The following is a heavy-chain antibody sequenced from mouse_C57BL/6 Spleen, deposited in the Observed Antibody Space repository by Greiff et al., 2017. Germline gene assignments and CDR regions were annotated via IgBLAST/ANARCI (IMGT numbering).Heavy chain of an antibody. Sequence: QVQLQQPGAELVKPGASVKLSCKASGYTFTSYWMHWVKQRPGQGLEWIGMIHPNSGSTNYNEKFKSKATLTVDKSSSTAYMQLSSLTSEDSAVYYCARSGGSSDVAYWGQGTLVTVSA. J-gene: IGHJ3*01. CDR1: GYTFTSYW. CDR3: ARSGGSSDVAY. CDR2: IHPNSGST. D-gene: IGHD1-1*01. V-gene: IGHV1-64*01.